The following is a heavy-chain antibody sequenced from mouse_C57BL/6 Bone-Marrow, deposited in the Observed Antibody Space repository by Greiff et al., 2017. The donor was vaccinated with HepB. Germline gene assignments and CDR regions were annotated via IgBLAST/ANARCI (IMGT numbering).Heavy chain of an antibody. V-gene: IGHV6-3*01. Sequence: EVMLGESGGGLVQPGGSMKLSCVASGFTFSNYWMNWVRQSPEKGLEWVAQIRLKSDNYATHYAESVKGTFTISRNDSKSSVYLQMNNLRAEDTGIYYCTEERYFDYWGQGTTLTVSS. CDR3: TEERYFDY. J-gene: IGHJ2*01. CDR1: GFTFSNYW. CDR2: IRLKSDNYAT.